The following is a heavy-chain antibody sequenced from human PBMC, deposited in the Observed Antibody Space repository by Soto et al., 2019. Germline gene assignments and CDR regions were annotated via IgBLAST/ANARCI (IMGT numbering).Heavy chain of an antibody. J-gene: IGHJ4*02. CDR3: ARDRGTVTIFPD. V-gene: IGHV1-69*08. D-gene: IGHD3-9*01. Sequence: QVQLVQSGAEVKKPGSSVKVSCKASGGTFSSYTISWVRQAPGQGLEWMGRIIPILGIANYAQKFQGRVTIPADKSTSTAYMELSSLRSEDTAVYYCARDRGTVTIFPDWGQGTLVTVSS. CDR1: GGTFSSYT. CDR2: IIPILGIA.